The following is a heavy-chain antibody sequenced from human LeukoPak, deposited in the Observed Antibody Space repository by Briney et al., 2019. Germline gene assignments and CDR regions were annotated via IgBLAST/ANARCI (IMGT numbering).Heavy chain of an antibody. CDR3: ALDYGGNSGYFDL. CDR2: IIPIFGTA. D-gene: IGHD4-23*01. CDR1: GGTFSSYA. J-gene: IGHJ2*01. V-gene: IGHV1-69*06. Sequence: SVKVSCKASGGTFSSYAISWVRQAPGQGLEWMGGIIPIFGTANYAQKFQGRVTITADKSTSTAYMELSSLRSEDTAVYYCALDYGGNSGYFDLWGRGTLVTVSS.